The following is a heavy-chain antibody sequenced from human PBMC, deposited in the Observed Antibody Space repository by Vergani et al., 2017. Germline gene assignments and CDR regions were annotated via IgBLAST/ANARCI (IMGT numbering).Heavy chain of an antibody. V-gene: IGHV5-51*01. Sequence: EVALVQSGPEMRKPGESLKISCKGSEYSFGNYWIGWVRQMPGKGLEWMGIIYPADSDTRYSPSFQGQVTISADKSISTAFLQWDSLKASDTALSYCARHTTYSDSGGQGTLVTVS. CDR2: IYPADSDT. J-gene: IGHJ4*02. CDR1: EYSFGNYW. CDR3: ARHTTYSDS. D-gene: IGHD1-1*01.